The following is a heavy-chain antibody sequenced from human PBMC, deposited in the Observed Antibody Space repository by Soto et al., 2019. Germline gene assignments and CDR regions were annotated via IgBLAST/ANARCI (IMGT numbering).Heavy chain of an antibody. J-gene: IGHJ5*02. CDR3: ARAWTAAAGWANWFDL. Sequence: QVQLQESGPGLVEPSQTLSLTCIVSGGSISGGGYYWSWIRQHPGKGLEWIGYIHYSGTTYYNPAHKSRLTISVDPSKTPFSLKLSSVTAADTAVYYCARAWTAAAGWANWFDLRGQGTLVTVSS. CDR2: IHYSGTT. D-gene: IGHD6-13*01. V-gene: IGHV4-31*03. CDR1: GGSISGGGYY.